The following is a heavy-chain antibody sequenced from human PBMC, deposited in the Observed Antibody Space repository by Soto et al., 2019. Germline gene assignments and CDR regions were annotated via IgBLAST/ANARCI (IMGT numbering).Heavy chain of an antibody. CDR1: GFSLNTGGVG. CDR2: IYWDDDK. D-gene: IGHD2-21*02. CDR3: THRRCGRDCFQSYSSHYYYGVDV. V-gene: IGHV2-5*02. Sequence: QITLMESGPTLVKPTQTLTLTCTFSGFSLNTGGVGVGWIRQPPGKALVWLALIYWDDDKRYSPSLRSRLTITKDTTETQVVLTIADRDPVDTATYYSTHRRCGRDCFQSYSSHYYYGVDVWGLGTTVTVSS. J-gene: IGHJ6*02.